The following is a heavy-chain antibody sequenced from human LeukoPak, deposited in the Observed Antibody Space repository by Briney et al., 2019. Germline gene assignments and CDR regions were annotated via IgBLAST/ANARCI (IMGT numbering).Heavy chain of an antibody. D-gene: IGHD1-26*01. Sequence: PGGSLRLSCAASGFTFSSYWMHWVRQAPGKGLVWVSRINSDGSSTSYADSVKGRFTISRDNAKNTLYLQMNSLRAEDTAVYYCARSRVGATKGDAFDIWGQGTMVTVSS. CDR2: INSDGSST. V-gene: IGHV3-74*01. CDR3: ARSRVGATKGDAFDI. J-gene: IGHJ3*02. CDR1: GFTFSSYW.